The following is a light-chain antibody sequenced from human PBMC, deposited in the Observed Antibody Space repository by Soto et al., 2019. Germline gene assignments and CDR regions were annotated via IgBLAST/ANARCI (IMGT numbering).Light chain of an antibody. CDR1: QIVTSDY. CDR3: QQRNIWPPVT. J-gene: IGKJ5*01. V-gene: IGKV3-11*01. Sequence: EIVLTQSPATLSLSPGERATLSCRASQIVTSDYLAWYHQAPGQAPRLLIYGAFNRATGIPARFSGSGSGTDFTLTISSLEPEDSAIYYCQQRNIWPPVTFGQGTRLEI. CDR2: GAF.